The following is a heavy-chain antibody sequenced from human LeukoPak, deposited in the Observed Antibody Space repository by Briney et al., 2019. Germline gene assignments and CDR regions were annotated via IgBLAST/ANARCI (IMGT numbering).Heavy chain of an antibody. Sequence: GESLQISCKGSGYSFTSYWINWVRQMPGKGLEWMGRIDPSDSSTNYSPSFQGHVTFSTDKSISSAFLQWSTLMASDTAMYYCARQEGGNYDLLTGYFDYWGQGALVTVAS. J-gene: IGHJ4*02. CDR2: IDPSDSST. CDR3: ARQEGGNYDLLTGYFDY. V-gene: IGHV5-10-1*01. CDR1: GYSFTSYW. D-gene: IGHD3-9*01.